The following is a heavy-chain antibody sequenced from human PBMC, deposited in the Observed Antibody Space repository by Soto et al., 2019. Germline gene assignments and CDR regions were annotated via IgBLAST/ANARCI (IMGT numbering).Heavy chain of an antibody. CDR3: AKALRFLEWSQYYYYYGMDV. CDR1: GFTFSSYA. CDR2: ISGSGGST. D-gene: IGHD3-3*01. Sequence: GGSLRLSCAASGFTFSSYAMSWVRRAPGKGLEWVSAISGSGGSTYYADSVKGRFTISRDNSKNTLYLQMNSLRAEDTAVYYCAKALRFLEWSQYYYYYGMDVWGQGTTVTVSS. V-gene: IGHV3-23*01. J-gene: IGHJ6*02.